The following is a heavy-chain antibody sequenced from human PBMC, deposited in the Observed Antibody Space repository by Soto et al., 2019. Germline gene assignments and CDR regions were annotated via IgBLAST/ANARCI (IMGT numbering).Heavy chain of an antibody. Sequence: GESLKISCKGSGYSFTSYWINWVRQMPGKGLEWMGRIDPSDSYINYSPSFQGHVTISADNFISTAYLQWSSLKASDTAMYYCARLQVVMELNGMDVWGQGTTVTVSS. D-gene: IGHD2-15*01. V-gene: IGHV5-10-1*01. CDR1: GYSFTSYW. CDR3: ARLQVVMELNGMDV. CDR2: IDPSDSYI. J-gene: IGHJ6*02.